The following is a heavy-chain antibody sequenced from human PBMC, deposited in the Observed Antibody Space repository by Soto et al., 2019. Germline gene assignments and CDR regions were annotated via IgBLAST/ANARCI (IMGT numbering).Heavy chain of an antibody. CDR2: INAGNGNT. CDR3: ARYFSDVFWSVYRSSNYYYYYIDV. CDR1: GYTFTSYA. J-gene: IGHJ6*03. Sequence: GASVKVSCKASGYTFTSYAMHWVRQAPGQRLEWMGWINAGNGNTKYSQKFQGRVTITRDTSASTAYMELSSLRSEDTAVYYCARYFSDVFWSVYRSSNYYYYYIDVWGKGTTVTVSS. D-gene: IGHD3-3*01. V-gene: IGHV1-3*01.